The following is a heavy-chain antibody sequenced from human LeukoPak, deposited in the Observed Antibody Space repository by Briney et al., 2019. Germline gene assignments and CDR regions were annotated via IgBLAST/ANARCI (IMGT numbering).Heavy chain of an antibody. J-gene: IGHJ4*02. CDR3: ARDRHYCDSSGYFPAFAY. CDR1: GGSISSYY. CDR2: IYTSGST. D-gene: IGHD3-22*01. V-gene: IGHV4-4*07. Sequence: SETLSLTCTVSGGSISSYYWSWIRQPAGKGLEWIGRIYTSGSTNYNPSPKMRGTMTVDTPRNQFSLKLTSVPAADTAVYYCARDRHYCDSSGYFPAFAYWGQGTLVTVSS.